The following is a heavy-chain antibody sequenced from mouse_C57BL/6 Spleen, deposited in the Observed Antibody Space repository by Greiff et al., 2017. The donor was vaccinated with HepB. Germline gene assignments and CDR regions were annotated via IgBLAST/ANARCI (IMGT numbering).Heavy chain of an antibody. J-gene: IGHJ3*01. CDR2: IWSGGST. Sequence: VKLVESGPGLVQPSQSLSITCTVSGFSLTSYGVHLVRQSPGTGLEWLGVIWSGGSTDDTAAFISRLSISKDNSKSQVFFKMNSLQADDTAIYYCARNLLDDPFAYWGQGTLVTVSA. D-gene: IGHD1-1*01. V-gene: IGHV2-2*01. CDR1: GFSLTSYG. CDR3: ARNLLDDPFAY.